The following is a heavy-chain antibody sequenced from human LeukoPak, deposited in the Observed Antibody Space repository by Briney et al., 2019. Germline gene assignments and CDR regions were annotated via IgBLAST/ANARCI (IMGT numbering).Heavy chain of an antibody. CDR2: ISAYNGHT. Sequence: GASVKVSCKASGYNFITYGISWVRQAPGQGFEWMGWISAYNGHTNYAQKFQDRVTMTTDTSVNTAYMDLRSLRSDDTAVYYCARDYLLDYWGQGTLVTVSS. CDR3: ARDYLLDY. V-gene: IGHV1-18*01. CDR1: GYNFITYG. J-gene: IGHJ4*02.